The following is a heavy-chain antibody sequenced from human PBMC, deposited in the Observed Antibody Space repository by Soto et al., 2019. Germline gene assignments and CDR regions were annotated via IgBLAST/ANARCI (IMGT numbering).Heavy chain of an antibody. V-gene: IGHV1-69*17. D-gene: IGHD3-16*01. CDR1: GDTFNSYV. Sequence: QVQLVQSGAEVKRPGSSVKVSCESSGDTFNSYVISWVRQAPGQGLEWMGGIIPIIGVTHYAQKFQGRVTISALSSTDTAYMELTNPGFEDTALYYCARESLGAKGADHWGQGTLVTVSS. J-gene: IGHJ4*02. CDR2: IIPIIGVT. CDR3: ARESLGAKGADH.